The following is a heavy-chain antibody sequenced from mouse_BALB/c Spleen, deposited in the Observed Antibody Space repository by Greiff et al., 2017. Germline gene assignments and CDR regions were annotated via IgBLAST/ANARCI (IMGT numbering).Heavy chain of an antibody. CDR3: ARYYVAMNY. CDR1: GYSFTSYY. D-gene: IGHD1-1*02. V-gene: IGHV1-66*01. Sequence: VQLQQSGPELVKPGASVKISCKASGYSFTSYYIHGVKQRPGQGLEWSGWIFPGSGNTKYNEKFKGKATLTAETSSSSTYMQRNSLTSEDSAVYFCARYYVAMNYGGKGTSVTVSS. J-gene: IGHJ4*01. CDR2: IFPGSGNT.